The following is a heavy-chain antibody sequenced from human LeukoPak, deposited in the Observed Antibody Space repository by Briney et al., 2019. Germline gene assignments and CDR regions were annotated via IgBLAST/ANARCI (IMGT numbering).Heavy chain of an antibody. V-gene: IGHV1-69*05. D-gene: IGHD3-22*01. CDR2: IIPIFGTA. CDR1: GGTFSSYA. CDR3: ARDSVVIGPFDY. Sequence: KVSCKASGGTFSSYAISWVRPAPGQGLEWMGRIIPIFGTANYSQKFQGRVTITTDESTSTAYMELSSLRSEDTAVYYCARDSVVIGPFDYWGQGTLVTVSS. J-gene: IGHJ4*02.